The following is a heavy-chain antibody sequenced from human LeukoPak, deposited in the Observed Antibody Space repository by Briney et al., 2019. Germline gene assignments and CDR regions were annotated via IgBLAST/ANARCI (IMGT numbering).Heavy chain of an antibody. CDR3: AAGYCSGGSCYPYYYYGMDV. Sequence: SVKVSCKASGFTFTSSAVQWVRQARGQRLEWIGWIVVGSGNTNYAQKFQEGVTITRDMSTSTAYMELSSLRSEDTAVYYCAAGYCSGGSCYPYYYYGMDVWGQGTTVTVSS. CDR1: GFTFTSSA. D-gene: IGHD2-15*01. J-gene: IGHJ6*02. V-gene: IGHV1-58*01. CDR2: IVVGSGNT.